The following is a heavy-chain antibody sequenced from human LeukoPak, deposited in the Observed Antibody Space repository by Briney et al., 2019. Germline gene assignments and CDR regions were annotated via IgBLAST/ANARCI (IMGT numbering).Heavy chain of an antibody. J-gene: IGHJ4*02. CDR2: ISGSGGNT. CDR3: ARALYSSGWYDY. V-gene: IGHV3-23*01. D-gene: IGHD6-19*01. CDR1: GFTFSSYA. Sequence: GGSLRLSCAASGFTFSSYAMSWVRQAPGKGLEWVSAISGSGGNTYYADSVKGQFTISRDNSMNTLYLQMNSLRAEDTAVYYCARALYSSGWYDYWGQGTLVTVSS.